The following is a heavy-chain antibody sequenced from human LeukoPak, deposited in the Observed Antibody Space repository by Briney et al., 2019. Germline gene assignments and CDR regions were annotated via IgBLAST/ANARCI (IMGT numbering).Heavy chain of an antibody. CDR1: GFTFSSYA. CDR2: ISGSGGST. Sequence: PGGSLRLSCAASGFTFSSYAMSWVRRAPGKGLEWVSAISGSGGSTYYADSVKGRFTISRDNSKNTLYLQMNSLRAEDTAVYYCAKDPQNYDSSGYLIGYYFDYWGQGTLVTVSS. J-gene: IGHJ4*02. D-gene: IGHD3-22*01. CDR3: AKDPQNYDSSGYLIGYYFDY. V-gene: IGHV3-23*01.